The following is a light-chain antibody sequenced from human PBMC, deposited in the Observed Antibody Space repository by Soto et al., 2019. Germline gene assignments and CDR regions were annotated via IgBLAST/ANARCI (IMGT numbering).Light chain of an antibody. Sequence: QSALTQPASVYGSPGQSITISCTGTSSDIGSFTFVSWYQQHPGKVPKLMIFDVNRRPSGVSDRFSGSKSGNTASLTISGLQADVEGDYYCSSYTSSSTHVFGSGTKVTVL. CDR1: SSDIGSFTF. J-gene: IGLJ1*01. V-gene: IGLV2-14*03. CDR3: SSYTSSSTHV. CDR2: DVN.